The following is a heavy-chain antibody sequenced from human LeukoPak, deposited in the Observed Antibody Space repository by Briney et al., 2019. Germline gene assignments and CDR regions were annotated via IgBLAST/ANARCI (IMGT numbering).Heavy chain of an antibody. Sequence: PSETLSLTCTVSGGSISSYYWSWIRQPPGKGLEWIGYIYYSGSTNYNPSLKSRVTISVDTSKNQFSLKLSSVTAADTAVYYCARTVWDSSGYYYDYWGQGTLVTVSS. D-gene: IGHD3-22*01. J-gene: IGHJ4*02. CDR3: ARTVWDSSGYYYDY. CDR2: IYYSGST. CDR1: GGSISSYY. V-gene: IGHV4-59*01.